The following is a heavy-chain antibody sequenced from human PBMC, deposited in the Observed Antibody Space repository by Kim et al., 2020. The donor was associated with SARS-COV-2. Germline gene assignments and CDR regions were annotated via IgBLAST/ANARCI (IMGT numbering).Heavy chain of an antibody. D-gene: IGHD3-10*01. Sequence: SVKVSCKASGGTFSSYAISWVRQAPGQGLEWMGGIIPIFGTANYAQKFQGRVTITADESTSTAYMELSSLRSEDTAVYYCARGGYYYGSGSYYKHAFDIWGQGTMVTVSS. V-gene: IGHV1-69*13. J-gene: IGHJ3*02. CDR2: IIPIFGTA. CDR3: ARGGYYYGSGSYYKHAFDI. CDR1: GGTFSSYA.